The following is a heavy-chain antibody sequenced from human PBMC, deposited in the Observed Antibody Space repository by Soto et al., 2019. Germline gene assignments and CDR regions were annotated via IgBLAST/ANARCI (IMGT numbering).Heavy chain of an antibody. D-gene: IGHD3-3*01. CDR1: GFTFSSYA. Sequence: GGSLRLSCAASGFTFSSYAMHWVRQAPGKGLEYGSAISSNGGSTYYANSVKGRFTISRDNSKNTLYLQMGSLRAEDMAVYYCARDWSKGPHRVIFGNFWSGYADVWGKGTTVTVSS. J-gene: IGHJ6*04. CDR3: ARDWSKGPHRVIFGNFWSGYADV. V-gene: IGHV3-64*01. CDR2: ISSNGGST.